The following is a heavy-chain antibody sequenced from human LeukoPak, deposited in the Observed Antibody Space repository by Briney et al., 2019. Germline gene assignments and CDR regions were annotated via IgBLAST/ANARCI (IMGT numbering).Heavy chain of an antibody. CDR1: GGSISSSYYY. Sequence: SETLFLTCTVSGGSISSSYYYWGWIRQPPGKGLEWIGNIYYSGSTYYNPSLKSRVTISVDTSKNQFSLKLRSVTAADTAVYYCARESSGSSARDYWGQGTLVTVSS. CDR2: IYYSGST. V-gene: IGHV4-39*07. CDR3: ARESSGSSARDY. D-gene: IGHD3-10*01. J-gene: IGHJ4*02.